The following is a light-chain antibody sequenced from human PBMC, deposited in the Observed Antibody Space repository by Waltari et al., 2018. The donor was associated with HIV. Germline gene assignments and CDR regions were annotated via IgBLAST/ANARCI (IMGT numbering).Light chain of an antibody. Sequence: ETVMTQSPGTLSVSPGGRVTLSCRASQNVFSDLAWYHQKPGQAPRLLLFGASKRATGVPARFSGSGSGTEFTLTITSLQSEDYGLYHCQQYKTWPLTFGQGTRVEIK. CDR3: QQYKTWPLT. J-gene: IGKJ1*01. CDR1: QNVFSD. CDR2: GAS. V-gene: IGKV3-15*01.